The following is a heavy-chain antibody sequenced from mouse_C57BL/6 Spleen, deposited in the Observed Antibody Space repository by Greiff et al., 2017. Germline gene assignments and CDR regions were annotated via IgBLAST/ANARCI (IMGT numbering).Heavy chain of an antibody. CDR3: ARLYDPFAY. D-gene: IGHD2-12*01. CDR2: IWGVGST. Sequence: VQVVESGPGLVAPSQSLSITCTVSGFSLTSYGVDWVRQSPGKGLEWLGVIWGVGSTNYNSALKSRLSISKDNSKSQVFLKMNSLQTDDTAMYYCARLYDPFAYWGQGTLVTVSA. V-gene: IGHV2-6*01. J-gene: IGHJ3*01. CDR1: GFSLTSYG.